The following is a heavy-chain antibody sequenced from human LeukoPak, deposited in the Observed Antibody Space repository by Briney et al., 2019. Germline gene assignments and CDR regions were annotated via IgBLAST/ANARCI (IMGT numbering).Heavy chain of an antibody. Sequence: GGSLRLSCAASGFTFSSYSMNWVRQAPGKGLEWVSSISSSSSYIYYADSVKGRFTISRDNAKNSLYLQMNSLKTEDMALYYCTKPSNSYYYDTSGYYFDSWGQGTLVTVSS. D-gene: IGHD3-22*01. J-gene: IGHJ4*02. CDR1: GFTFSSYS. CDR3: TKPSNSYYYDTSGYYFDS. CDR2: ISSSSSYI. V-gene: IGHV3-21*04.